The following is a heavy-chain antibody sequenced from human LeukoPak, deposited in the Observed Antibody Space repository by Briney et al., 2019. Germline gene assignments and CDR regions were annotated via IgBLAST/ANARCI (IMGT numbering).Heavy chain of an antibody. D-gene: IGHD1-26*01. CDR1: GGSISSYY. CDR2: IYYSGST. CDR3: ARHSGSYSILQVDY. Sequence: KASETLSLTCTVSGGSISSYYWSWIRQPPGKGLQWIGYIYYSGSTNYNPSLKSRVTISVDTSKNQFSLKLSSVTAADTAVYYCARHSGSYSILQVDYWGQGTLVTVSS. V-gene: IGHV4-59*08. J-gene: IGHJ4*02.